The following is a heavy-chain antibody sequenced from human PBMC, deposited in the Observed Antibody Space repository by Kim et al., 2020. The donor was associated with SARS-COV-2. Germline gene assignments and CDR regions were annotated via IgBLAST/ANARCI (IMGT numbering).Heavy chain of an antibody. CDR1: GYTFTSYA. D-gene: IGHD3-16*02. CDR3: ARGTTDYVWGSYRHHPFY. CDR2: INTNTGNP. V-gene: IGHV7-4-1*02. Sequence: ASVKVSCKASGYTFTSYAMNWVRQAPGQGLEWMGWINTNTGNPTYAQGFTGRFVFSLDTSVSTAYLQISSLKAEDTAVYYCARGTTDYVWGSYRHHPFYWGQGTLVTVSS. J-gene: IGHJ4*02.